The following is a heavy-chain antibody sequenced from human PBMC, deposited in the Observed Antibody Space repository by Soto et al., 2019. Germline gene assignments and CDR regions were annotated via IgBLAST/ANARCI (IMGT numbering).Heavy chain of an antibody. CDR3: ARDSEYYYYGMDV. CDR1: GFTVSSNY. Sequence: GGSLRLSCAASGFTVSSNYMSWVRQAPGKGLEWVSVIYSGGSTYYADSVKGRFTISRDNSKNTLYLQMNSLRAEDTAVYYCARDSEYYYYGMDVWGQGTTVTVSS. CDR2: IYSGGST. V-gene: IGHV3-53*01. J-gene: IGHJ6*02.